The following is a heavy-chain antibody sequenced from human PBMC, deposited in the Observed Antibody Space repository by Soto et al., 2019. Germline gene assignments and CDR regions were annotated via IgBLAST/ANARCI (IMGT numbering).Heavy chain of an antibody. CDR3: AKDIGYSYGYPYYYYGMDV. Sequence: EVQLVESGGGLVQPGRSLRLSCAASGFTFDDYAMHWVRQAPGKGLEWVSGISWNSGSIGYADSVKGRFTISRDNAKNSLYLQMNSLRAEDTALYYCAKDIGYSYGYPYYYYGMDVWGQETTVTVSS. D-gene: IGHD5-18*01. CDR2: ISWNSGSI. V-gene: IGHV3-9*01. CDR1: GFTFDDYA. J-gene: IGHJ6*02.